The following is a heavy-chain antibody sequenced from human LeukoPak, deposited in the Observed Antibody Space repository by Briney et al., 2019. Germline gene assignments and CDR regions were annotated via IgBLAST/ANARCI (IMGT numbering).Heavy chain of an antibody. Sequence: TGGSLRLSCAASGFTFDDYAMHWVRQAPGKGLEWVSLISGDGGSTYYAASVKGRFTISRDNSKNSLYLQMNSLRAEDTAVYYCAKGATGYCSDSSCLYYFDYWGQGTLVTVSS. CDR1: GFTFDDYA. V-gene: IGHV3-43*02. D-gene: IGHD2-2*01. CDR3: AKGATGYCSDSSCLYYFDY. CDR2: ISGDGGST. J-gene: IGHJ4*02.